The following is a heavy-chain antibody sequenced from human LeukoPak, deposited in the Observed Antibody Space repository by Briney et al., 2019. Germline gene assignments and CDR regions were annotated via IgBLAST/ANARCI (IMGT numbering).Heavy chain of an antibody. CDR1: GYTFITSD. Sequence: ASVKVSCKASGYTFITSDISWVPQAPGQGLEWMGWISAYNGNTNYAQKIQGRLTMTTDTSTNTAYMELRSLRSGDTAVYYCARSAVADTLSAYYFDYWGQGTLVTVSS. CDR2: ISAYNGNT. V-gene: IGHV1-18*01. D-gene: IGHD6-19*01. J-gene: IGHJ4*02. CDR3: ARSAVADTLSAYYFDY.